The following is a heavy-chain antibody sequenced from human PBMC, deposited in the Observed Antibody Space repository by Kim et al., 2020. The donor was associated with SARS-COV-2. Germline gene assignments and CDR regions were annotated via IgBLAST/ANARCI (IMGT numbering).Heavy chain of an antibody. CDR3: ARVMVTMVRGVITNYYYYGMDV. Sequence: SETLSLTCAVYGGSFSGYYWSWIRQPPGKGLEWIGEINHSGSTNYNPSLKSRVTISVDTSKNQFSLKLSSVTAADTAVYYCARVMVTMVRGVITNYYYYGMDVWGQGTTVTVSS. J-gene: IGHJ6*02. D-gene: IGHD3-10*01. CDR1: GGSFSGYY. V-gene: IGHV4-34*01. CDR2: INHSGST.